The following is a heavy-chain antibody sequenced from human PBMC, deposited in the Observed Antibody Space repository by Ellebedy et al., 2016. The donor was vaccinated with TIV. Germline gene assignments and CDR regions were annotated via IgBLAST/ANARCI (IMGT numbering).Heavy chain of an antibody. CDR2: IYSGGST. CDR1: GFTFSSYA. V-gene: IGHV3-66*01. CDR3: ENYGMDV. Sequence: PGGSLRLSCAASGFTFSSYAMTWVRQAPGKGLEWVSVIYSGGSTYYADSVKGRFTISRDNSKNTVYLQMNSLRAEDTAVYYCENYGMDVWGQGTTVTVSS. J-gene: IGHJ6*02.